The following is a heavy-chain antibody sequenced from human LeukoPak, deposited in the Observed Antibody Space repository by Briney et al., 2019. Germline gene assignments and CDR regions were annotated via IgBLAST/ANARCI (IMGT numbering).Heavy chain of an antibody. CDR3: ACPPLWSGYDY. V-gene: IGHV1-69*10. D-gene: IGHD3-3*01. CDR2: SIAILGIA. J-gene: IGHJ4*02. CDR1: GGTFNSYT. Sequence: SVKVSCKACGGTFNSYTMSWVRQAPGEGREGMGGSIAILGIAKYAQKFQGRDRINTDKTTSTEYMELSSLRSADTAVYYCACPPLWSGYDYWGQGTLVTVSS.